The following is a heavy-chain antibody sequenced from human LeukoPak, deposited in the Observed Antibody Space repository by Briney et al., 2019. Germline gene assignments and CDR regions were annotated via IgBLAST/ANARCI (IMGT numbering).Heavy chain of an antibody. J-gene: IGHJ2*01. CDR1: GGSISSGSYY. CDR3: ARDPYSSSSSYWYFDL. Sequence: SQTLSLTCTVSGGSISSGSYYWSWIRQPAGKGLEWIGRIYTSGSTNYNPSLKSRVTMSVDTSKNQFSLKLSSVTAADTAVYYCARDPYSSSSSYWYFDLWGRGTLVTVSS. D-gene: IGHD6-6*01. CDR2: IYTSGST. V-gene: IGHV4-61*02.